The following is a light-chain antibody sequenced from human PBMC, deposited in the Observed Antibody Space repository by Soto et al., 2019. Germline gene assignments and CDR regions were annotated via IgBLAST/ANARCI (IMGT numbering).Light chain of an antibody. CDR1: QSVSSY. Sequence: ENVLTQSPATLSLSPGERATLSCRASQSVSSYSAWYQQEPRQAPRLLIYAASNRATGIPARFSGSGFGTDFTLTISSLEPEDFAVYYCQQRSNWPRTFGGGTQVEIK. V-gene: IGKV3-11*01. CDR2: AAS. CDR3: QQRSNWPRT. J-gene: IGKJ4*01.